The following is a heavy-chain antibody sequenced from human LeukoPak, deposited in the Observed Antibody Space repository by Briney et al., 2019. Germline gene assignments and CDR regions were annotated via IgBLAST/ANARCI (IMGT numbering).Heavy chain of an antibody. D-gene: IGHD2-21*02. Sequence: PSQTLSLTCTVSGGSISSGSYYWSWIRQPAGKGLEWNGSIYNSGSTNYNPSLKTRVTISVDTSKNQFSLKLSSVTAADTAVYYCARDRYCVGDCYGDAFDIWGQGTMVTVSS. J-gene: IGHJ3*02. CDR1: GGSISSGSYY. CDR2: IYNSGST. CDR3: ARDRYCVGDCYGDAFDI. V-gene: IGHV4-61*02.